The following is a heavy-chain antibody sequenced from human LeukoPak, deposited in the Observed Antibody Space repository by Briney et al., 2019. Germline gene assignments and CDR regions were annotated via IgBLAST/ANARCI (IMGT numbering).Heavy chain of an antibody. J-gene: IGHJ4*02. CDR1: GFTFNNYA. V-gene: IGHV3-23*01. CDR3: AKDEGYYDSSGYWRD. D-gene: IGHD3-22*01. CDR2: ISGSGRST. Sequence: GGSLRLSCAASGFTFNNYAMSWVRQAPGKGLQWVSAISGSGRSTYYADSVRGRFTISRDNSKSTLYLQMNSLRAEDTAVYYCAKDEGYYDSSGYWRDWGQGTLVTVSS.